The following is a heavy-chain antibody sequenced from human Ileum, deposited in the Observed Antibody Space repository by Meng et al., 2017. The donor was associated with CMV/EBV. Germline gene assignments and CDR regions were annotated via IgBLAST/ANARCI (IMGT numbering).Heavy chain of an antibody. V-gene: IGHV3-21*01. CDR3: ARHRLGSSYNSFDY. D-gene: IGHD3-10*01. J-gene: IGHJ4*02. CDR2: ISLNSSDI. Sequence: GGSLRLSCAASGFSFNTYTMSWVRLAPGEGLQWVSSISLNSSDIFYAHSVKGRFTISRDNAKNSLYLQMNGLRADDTATYYCARHRLGSSYNSFDYWGQGTLVTVPQ. CDR1: GFSFNTYT.